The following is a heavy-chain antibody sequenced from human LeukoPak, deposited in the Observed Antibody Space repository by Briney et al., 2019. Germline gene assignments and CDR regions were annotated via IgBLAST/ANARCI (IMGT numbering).Heavy chain of an antibody. CDR2: INPNSGGT. CDR1: GYTFTGYY. Sequence: ASVKVSCKASGYTFTGYYTHWVRQAPGQGLEWMGWINPNSGGTNYAQKFQGRVTMTRDTSISTAYMELSRLRSDDTAVYYCASFRDYYDSSGYSYFDYWGQGTLVTVSS. J-gene: IGHJ4*02. D-gene: IGHD3-22*01. CDR3: ASFRDYYDSSGYSYFDY. V-gene: IGHV1-2*02.